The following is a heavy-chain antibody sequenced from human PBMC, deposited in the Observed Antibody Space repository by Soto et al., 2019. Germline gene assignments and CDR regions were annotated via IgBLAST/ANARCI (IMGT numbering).Heavy chain of an antibody. CDR2: ISSSSSYT. CDR1: GFTFSDYY. J-gene: IGHJ3*02. Sequence: GGSLRLSCAASGFTFSDYYMSWIRQAPGKGLEWVSYISSSSSYTNYADSVKGRFTISRDNAKNSLYLQMNSLRAEDTAVYYCARVDLKGAFDIWGQGTMVTVSS. CDR3: ARVDLKGAFDI. V-gene: IGHV3-11*05.